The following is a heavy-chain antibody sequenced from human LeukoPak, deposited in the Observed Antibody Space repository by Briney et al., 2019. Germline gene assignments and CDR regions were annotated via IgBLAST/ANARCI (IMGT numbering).Heavy chain of an antibody. CDR2: INPNSGGT. CDR3: AREPPHYYDSSGPIGY. Sequence: VKVSCKASGYTFTGYYMHWVRQAAGQGLEWMGWINPNSGGTNYAQKFQGRVTMTRDTSISTAYMELSRLRSDDTAVYYCAREPPHYYDSSGPIGYWGQGTLVTVFS. D-gene: IGHD3-22*01. J-gene: IGHJ4*02. V-gene: IGHV1-2*02. CDR1: GYTFTGYY.